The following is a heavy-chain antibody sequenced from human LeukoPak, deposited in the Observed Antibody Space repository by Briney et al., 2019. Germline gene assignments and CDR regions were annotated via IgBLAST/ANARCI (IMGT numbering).Heavy chain of an antibody. CDR1: GGSFSGYY. V-gene: IGHV4-34*01. CDR2: INRSGST. D-gene: IGHD3-9*01. CDR3: ARGPTGWGYDILTGYYYSDY. J-gene: IGHJ4*02. Sequence: SETLSLTCAVYGGSFSGYYWSWIRQPPGKGLEWIGEINRSGSTNYNPSLKSRVTISVDTSKNQFSLKLSSVTAAVTAVYYCARGPTGWGYDILTGYYYSDYWGQGTLVTVSS.